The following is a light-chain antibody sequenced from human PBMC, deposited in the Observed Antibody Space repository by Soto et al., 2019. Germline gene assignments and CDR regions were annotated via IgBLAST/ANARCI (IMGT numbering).Light chain of an antibody. CDR1: QGISNY. Sequence: DIQMTQSPSSLSASVGDRVTITCRASQGISNYLAWYQQKPGKVPKLLIYAASTLQSGGPSRFSGSGYGTDFTLTISSLQSEDVATYYCQKYNSAPMYTFGQGTKMEIK. J-gene: IGKJ2*01. CDR2: AAS. V-gene: IGKV1-27*01. CDR3: QKYNSAPMYT.